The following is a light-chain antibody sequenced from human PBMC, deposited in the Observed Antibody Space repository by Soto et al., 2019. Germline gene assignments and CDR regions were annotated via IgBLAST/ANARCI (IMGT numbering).Light chain of an antibody. CDR3: LHQNSYLALS. V-gene: IGKV1-17*01. Sequence: DIQMIQSPSSLSASVGDRVTITCRASQSIRNDLGWYQQKSGKAPKRLIYAASTLQTGVPSRFSGSGSGREVTLTISSRQPEDFATYYCLHQNSYLALSFGGGTKVE. CDR2: AAS. J-gene: IGKJ4*01. CDR1: QSIRND.